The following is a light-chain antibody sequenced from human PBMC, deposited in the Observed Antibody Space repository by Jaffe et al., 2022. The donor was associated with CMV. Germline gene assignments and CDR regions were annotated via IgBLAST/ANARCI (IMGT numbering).Light chain of an antibody. CDR3: CSYADIYTWV. J-gene: IGLJ3*02. V-gene: IGLV2-11*01. CDR2: EVS. Sequence: QSALTQPRSVSGSPGQSVTISCTGTSSDVGGHNFVSWYQQHPGKAPELMIYEVSKRPSGVPDRFSGAKSGNTASLTISGLQAEDEADYYCCSYADIYTWVFGGGTKVTVL. CDR1: SSDVGGHNF.